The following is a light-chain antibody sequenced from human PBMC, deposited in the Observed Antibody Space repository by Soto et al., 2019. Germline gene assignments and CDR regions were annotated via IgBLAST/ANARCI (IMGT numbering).Light chain of an antibody. CDR3: QQYNSYPS. CDR1: XXXXXW. V-gene: IGKV1-5*03. J-gene: IGKJ4*01. Sequence: DIQMTQSPSTLSASVGDRVTIXCRXXXXXXXWFAWYQQKPGKAPKLLIYKASSLESGVPSRFXXSXXXXXXXXXXXSLQPDDXATXXXQQYNSYPSFGGGTKVEIK. CDR2: KAS.